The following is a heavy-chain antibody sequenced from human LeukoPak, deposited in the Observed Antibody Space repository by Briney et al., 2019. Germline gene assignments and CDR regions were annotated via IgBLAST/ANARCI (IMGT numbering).Heavy chain of an antibody. CDR1: GFTFSSYA. J-gene: IGHJ4*02. CDR3: AKDGTGYSGYDFDY. CDR2: ISGSGGST. V-gene: IGHV3-23*01. D-gene: IGHD5-12*01. Sequence: GGSLRLSCAASGFTFSSYAMSWVRQAPGKGLEWVSAISGSGGSTYYADSVKGRFTSSRDNSKNTLYLQMNSLRAEDTAVYYCAKDGTGYSGYDFDYWGQGTLVTVSS.